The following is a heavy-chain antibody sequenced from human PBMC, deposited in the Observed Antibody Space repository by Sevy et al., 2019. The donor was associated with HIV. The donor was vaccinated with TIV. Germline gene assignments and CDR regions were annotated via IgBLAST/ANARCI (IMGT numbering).Heavy chain of an antibody. CDR2: LSFGCGKI. CDR3: AREGCTRPHDC. V-gene: IGHV3-23*01. J-gene: IGHJ4*02. Sequence: GGSLRLSCAASGFAFYDYSMSWIRQAPGKGLEWVATLSFGCGKINYADSVKGRFTISRDNSKNSFYLQMDNLRVEDTALYYCAREGCTRPHDCWGLGTRVTVSS. D-gene: IGHD2-8*01. CDR1: GFAFYDYS.